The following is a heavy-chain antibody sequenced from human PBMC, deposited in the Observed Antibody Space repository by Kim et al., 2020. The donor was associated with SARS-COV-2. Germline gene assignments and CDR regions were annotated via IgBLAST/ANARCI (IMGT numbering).Heavy chain of an antibody. J-gene: IGHJ4*02. V-gene: IGHV4-39*07. Sequence: SETLSLTCTVSGGSISSSSYYWGWIRQPPGKGLEWIGSIYYSGSTYYNPSLKSRVTISVDTSKNQFSLKLSSVTAADTAVYYCARDCLYYDILTGYYRFDYWGQGTLVTSPQ. D-gene: IGHD3-9*01. CDR3: ARDCLYYDILTGYYRFDY. CDR1: GGSISSSSYY. CDR2: IYYSGST.